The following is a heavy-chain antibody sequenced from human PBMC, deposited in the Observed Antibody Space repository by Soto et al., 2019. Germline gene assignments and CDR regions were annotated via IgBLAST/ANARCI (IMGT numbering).Heavy chain of an antibody. CDR2: IWYDGSNK. Sequence: QAQLVESGGGVVQPGTSLRLSCAASGFTISTHGMHWVRQAPGKGLEWLANIWYDGSNKFYAESVKGRFSISKDNSKNTLYLKMSSLRAEDTAVYYCAAATTWNFHFPYWGQGTQVNVSS. V-gene: IGHV3-33*03. J-gene: IGHJ4*02. D-gene: IGHD1-7*01. CDR3: AAATTWNFHFPY. CDR1: GFTISTHG.